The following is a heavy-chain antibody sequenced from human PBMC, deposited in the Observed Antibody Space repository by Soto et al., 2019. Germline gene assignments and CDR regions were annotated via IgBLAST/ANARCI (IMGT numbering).Heavy chain of an antibody. D-gene: IGHD2-2*01. Sequence: XESLKISSQGSGYSFTSYVIGWVRQMPGKGLDWMGIIYPGDSDTRYSPSLQGQVTISADKSISTAYLQWSSLKASDTAMYYCASIGLDADYYYYGMDVWGQGTTVTVSS. CDR3: ASIGLDADYYYYGMDV. V-gene: IGHV5-51*01. J-gene: IGHJ6*02. CDR1: GYSFTSYV. CDR2: IYPGDSDT.